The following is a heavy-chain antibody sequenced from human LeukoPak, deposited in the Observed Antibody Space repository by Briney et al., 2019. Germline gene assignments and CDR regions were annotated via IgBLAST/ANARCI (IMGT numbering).Heavy chain of an antibody. D-gene: IGHD6-13*01. J-gene: IGHJ4*02. CDR2: ISSSSSYI. CDR3: ARGRYSSSWYEVDYFDY. V-gene: IGHV3-21*01. Sequence: PGGSLRLSCAASGFTFSSYSMNWVRQAPGKGLEWVLSISSSSSYIYYADSVKGRFTISRDNAKNSLYLQMNSLRAEDTAVYYCARGRYSSSWYEVDYFDYWGQGTLVTVSS. CDR1: GFTFSSYS.